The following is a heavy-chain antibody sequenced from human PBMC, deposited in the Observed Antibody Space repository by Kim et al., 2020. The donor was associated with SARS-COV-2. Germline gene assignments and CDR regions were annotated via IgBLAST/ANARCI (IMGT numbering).Heavy chain of an antibody. Sequence: GGSLRLSCAASGFTFSSYGMHWVRQAPGKGLEWVSAISGDGGSKYYADSVKGRFTISRDNSKNTLYLQMNSLRAEDTAVYYCAKNASFLPYYFDYWGQGTLVTVSS. J-gene: IGHJ4*02. V-gene: IGHV3-23*01. CDR2: ISGDGGSK. D-gene: IGHD2-2*01. CDR1: GFTFSSYG. CDR3: AKNASFLPYYFDY.